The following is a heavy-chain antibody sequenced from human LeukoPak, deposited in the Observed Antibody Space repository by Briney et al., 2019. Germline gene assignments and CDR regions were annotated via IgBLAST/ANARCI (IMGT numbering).Heavy chain of an antibody. D-gene: IGHD3-10*01. Sequence: GGSLRLSCAASGFIFSDYYMTWIRHAPGKGLEWISHIGSSGSTIYYADSMKGRFTISRDNTKKSLYLQMNSLRAEDTAVYYCARALWLGEGFFDYWGQGTPVTVSS. J-gene: IGHJ4*02. CDR2: IGSSGSTI. V-gene: IGHV3-11*04. CDR3: ARALWLGEGFFDY. CDR1: GFIFSDYY.